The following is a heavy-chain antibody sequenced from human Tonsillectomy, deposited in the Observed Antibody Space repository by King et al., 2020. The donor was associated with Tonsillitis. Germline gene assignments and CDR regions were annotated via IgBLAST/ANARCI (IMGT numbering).Heavy chain of an antibody. J-gene: IGHJ4*02. CDR1: GFIFSNYG. D-gene: IGHD2-21*02. CDR3: AKGARVVVTGSFDK. V-gene: IGHV3-30*18. Sequence: VQLVESGGGVVQPGRSLRLSCAASGFIFSNYGMHWVRQAPGKGLEWVAVISDDGSNKYYADSVQGRFTISRDNSKNTLYLQMNSLRPEDTAVYYCAKGARVVVTGSFDKWGQGTLVTVSS. CDR2: ISDDGSNK.